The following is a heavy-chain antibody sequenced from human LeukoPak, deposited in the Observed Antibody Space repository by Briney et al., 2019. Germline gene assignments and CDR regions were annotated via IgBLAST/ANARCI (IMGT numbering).Heavy chain of an antibody. J-gene: IGHJ4*02. CDR3: TRVGYIDEGIDY. CDR2: IKQDGSKK. V-gene: IGHV3-7*04. CDR1: GFTFSSYW. D-gene: IGHD5-24*01. Sequence: GGSLGLSCAASGFTFSSYWMSWVRQAPGKGLEWVANIKQDGSKKSYVDSVKGRFTISRDNAKNSLYLQMNSLRAEDTAIYYCTRVGYIDEGIDYWGQGTLVTVSS.